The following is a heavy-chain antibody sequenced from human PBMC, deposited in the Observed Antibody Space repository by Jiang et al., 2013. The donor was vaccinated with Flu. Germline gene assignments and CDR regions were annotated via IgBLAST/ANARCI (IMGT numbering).Heavy chain of an antibody. V-gene: IGHV4-34*01. D-gene: IGHD6-6*01. Sequence: SLKSRVTISVDTSKNQFSLKLSSVTAADTAVYYCARDSSSSLTYWGQGTLVTVSS. J-gene: IGHJ4*02. CDR3: ARDSSSSLTY.